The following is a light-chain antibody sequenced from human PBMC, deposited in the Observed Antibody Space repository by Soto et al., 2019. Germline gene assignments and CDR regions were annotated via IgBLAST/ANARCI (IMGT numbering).Light chain of an antibody. V-gene: IGKV3-15*01. CDR1: QSVSRN. Sequence: EIVMTQSPTTLSVSPGSRSTLSCRASQSVSRNLAWYQQKPGQAPRLLIYGASTRATGIPARFSGSGSGTEFTLTISSLKSEDFAVYYCQQYNNWPSWTFGQGTKVDIK. CDR2: GAS. CDR3: QQYNNWPSWT. J-gene: IGKJ1*01.